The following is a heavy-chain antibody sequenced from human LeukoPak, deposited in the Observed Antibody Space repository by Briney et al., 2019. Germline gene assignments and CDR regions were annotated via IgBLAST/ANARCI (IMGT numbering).Heavy chain of an antibody. D-gene: IGHD3-3*01. Sequence: GGSLRLSCAASGFTFSSYSMNWVRQAPGKGLEWVANIKQDGSEKYYVDSVKGRFTISRDNAKNSLYLQMNSLRAEDTAVYYCARDQDDFWSGPEFDYWGQGTLVTVSS. CDR1: GFTFSSYS. CDR2: IKQDGSEK. J-gene: IGHJ4*02. CDR3: ARDQDDFWSGPEFDY. V-gene: IGHV3-7*01.